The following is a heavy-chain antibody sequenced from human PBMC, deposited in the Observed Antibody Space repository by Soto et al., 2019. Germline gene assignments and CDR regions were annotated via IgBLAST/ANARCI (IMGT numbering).Heavy chain of an antibody. CDR2: IYHSVST. Sequence: PSETLSLTCAVSGGSISSGGYSWSWIRQPPGKGLEWIGYIYHSVSTYYNPSLKSRVTISVDRSKNQFSLKLSSVTAAETAVYYCARVRKATMVRGVIDYWGQGTLVTGSS. V-gene: IGHV4-30-2*01. D-gene: IGHD3-10*01. CDR3: ARVRKATMVRGVIDY. J-gene: IGHJ4*02. CDR1: GGSISSGGYS.